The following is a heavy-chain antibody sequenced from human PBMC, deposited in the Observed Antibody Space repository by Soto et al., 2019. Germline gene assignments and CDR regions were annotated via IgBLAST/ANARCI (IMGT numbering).Heavy chain of an antibody. CDR1: GFTFSSYA. J-gene: IGHJ6*02. D-gene: IGHD6-19*01. Sequence: PGGSLRLSCAASGFTFSSYAMHWVRQAPGKGLEWVAVISYDGSNKYYADSVKGRFTISRDNSKNTLYLQMNSLRAEDTAVYYCARVSLSSGLYYYYYYGMDVWGQGTT. V-gene: IGHV3-30-3*01. CDR2: ISYDGSNK. CDR3: ARVSLSSGLYYYYYYGMDV.